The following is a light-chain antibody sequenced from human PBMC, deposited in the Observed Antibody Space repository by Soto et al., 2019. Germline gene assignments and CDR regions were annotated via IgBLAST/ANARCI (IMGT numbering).Light chain of an antibody. V-gene: IGLV2-14*01. J-gene: IGLJ1*01. CDR3: ASFTTSSTRV. Sequence: QSVLTQPASVPGSPGQSITVSCTGSTTDIGTYNYVSWYQQLPGKAPKLIIFEVTNRPSGVSDRFSGSKSGNTASLTISGLQTEDEADHYCASFTTSSTRVFGSGTRSPS. CDR1: TTDIGTYNY. CDR2: EVT.